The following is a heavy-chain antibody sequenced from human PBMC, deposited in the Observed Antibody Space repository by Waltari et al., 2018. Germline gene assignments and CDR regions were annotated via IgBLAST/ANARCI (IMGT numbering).Heavy chain of an antibody. Sequence: EVQLLESGGGLVQPGGSLRLSCAASGFTFSSYTMNWVRQAPGKGLEWVSSISGGSSYTYYADSVKCRFTISRDNVKNSLYLQMNSLIVEDTAVYYCAREWGVMIGTAAYYLDHWTQGTLVTVSS. V-gene: IGHV3-21*01. CDR1: GFTFSSYT. CDR3: AREWGVMIGTAAYYLDH. D-gene: IGHD3-16*01. J-gene: IGHJ4*02. CDR2: ISGGSSYT.